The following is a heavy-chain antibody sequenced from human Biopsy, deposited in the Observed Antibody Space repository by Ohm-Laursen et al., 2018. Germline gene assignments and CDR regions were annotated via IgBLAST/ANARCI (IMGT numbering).Heavy chain of an antibody. D-gene: IGHD5-18*01. Sequence: SPRLSCAASGFTFSRYGMSWVRQAPGKGLEWVSVTFESGDTTHYGDSVKGRFSVSRDNSKSTLYLQMNSLRAEDTAVYYCAKTLGDSYGSRYFDYWGQGTLVTVSS. V-gene: IGHV3-23*01. CDR3: AKTLGDSYGSRYFDY. J-gene: IGHJ4*02. CDR2: TFESGDTT. CDR1: GFTFSRYG.